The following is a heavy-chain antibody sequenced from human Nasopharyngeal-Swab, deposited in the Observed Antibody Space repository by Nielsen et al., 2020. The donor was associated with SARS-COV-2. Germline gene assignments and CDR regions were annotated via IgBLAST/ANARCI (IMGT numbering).Heavy chain of an antibody. CDR2: IYYSGST. CDR3: ARDCPKPTYDFWSGGCYGMDV. CDR1: GGSISSYY. V-gene: IGHV4-59*13. Sequence: SETLSLTCTVSGGSISSYYWSWIRQPPGKGLEWIGYIYYSGSTNYNPSLKSRVTISVDTSKNQFSLKLSSVTAADTAVYYCARDCPKPTYDFWSGGCYGMDVWGQGTTVTVSS. J-gene: IGHJ6*02. D-gene: IGHD3-3*01.